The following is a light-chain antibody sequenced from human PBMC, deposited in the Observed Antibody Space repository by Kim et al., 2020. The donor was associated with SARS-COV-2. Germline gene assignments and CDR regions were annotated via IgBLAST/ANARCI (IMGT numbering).Light chain of an antibody. Sequence: SYELTQPPSVSVAPGKTARITCGRNNIGSKSVHWYQQKPGQAPVLVIYYDSDRPSGIPERFSGSNSGNTATLTISRVEAGDEADYYCQVWDSSSDHYVFGTGTQLTVL. CDR3: QVWDSSSDHYV. CDR2: YDS. CDR1: NIGSKS. V-gene: IGLV3-21*04. J-gene: IGLJ1*01.